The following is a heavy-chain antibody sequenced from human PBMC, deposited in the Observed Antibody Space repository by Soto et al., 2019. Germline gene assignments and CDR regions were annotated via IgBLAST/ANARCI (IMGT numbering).Heavy chain of an antibody. CDR3: ARGILSGYLPFDY. J-gene: IGHJ4*02. D-gene: IGHD3-22*01. CDR2: IYYSGST. V-gene: IGHV4-59*01. Sequence: SETLSLTCTVSGGSISTYYWSWIRQPPGKGLEWIGYIYYSGSTNYNPSLKSRVTMSVDTSKNQFSLKLSSVTDADTAVYFCARGILSGYLPFDYWGQGTLVTVSS. CDR1: GGSISTYY.